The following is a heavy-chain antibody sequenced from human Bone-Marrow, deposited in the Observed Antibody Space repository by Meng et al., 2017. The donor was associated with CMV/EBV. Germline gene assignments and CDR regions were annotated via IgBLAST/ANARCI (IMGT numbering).Heavy chain of an antibody. CDR3: ARGGGNFYFDY. D-gene: IGHD4-23*01. Sequence: SETLSLTCTVSGDSISRKFWSWIRQPPGKGLEWIGYLYDSASTKYSPFLKSRVIMSLGTSGNQFSLKLTSVTAPDTAVYYWARGGGNFYFDYWGQGMLVTVSS. CDR1: GDSISRKF. J-gene: IGHJ4*02. V-gene: IGHV4-59*01. CDR2: LYDSAST.